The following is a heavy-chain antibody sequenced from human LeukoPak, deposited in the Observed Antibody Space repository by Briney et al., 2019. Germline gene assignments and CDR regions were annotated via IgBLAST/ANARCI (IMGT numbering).Heavy chain of an antibody. CDR1: GGSISSGDYY. CDR3: ARAAYSGYDFNY. Sequence: PLETLSLTCTVSGGSISSGDYYWSWIRQPPGKGLEWIGYIYYSGSTYYNPSLKSRVTISVDTSKNQFSLKLSSVTAADTAVYYCARAAYSGYDFNYWGQGTLVTVSS. CDR2: IYYSGST. V-gene: IGHV4-30-4*01. J-gene: IGHJ4*02. D-gene: IGHD5-12*01.